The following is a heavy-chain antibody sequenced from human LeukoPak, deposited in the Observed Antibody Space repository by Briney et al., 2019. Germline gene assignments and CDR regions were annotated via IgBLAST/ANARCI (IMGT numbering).Heavy chain of an antibody. Sequence: SETLSLTCAVYGGSFSGYYWSWTRQPPGKGLEWIGEINHSGSTNYNPSLKSRVTISVDTSKNQFSLKLSYVTAADTAVYYCAKSLYGSGSYYNWFDPWGQGTLVTVSS. CDR3: AKSLYGSGSYYNWFDP. CDR1: GGSFSGYY. D-gene: IGHD3-10*01. J-gene: IGHJ5*02. V-gene: IGHV4-34*01. CDR2: INHSGST.